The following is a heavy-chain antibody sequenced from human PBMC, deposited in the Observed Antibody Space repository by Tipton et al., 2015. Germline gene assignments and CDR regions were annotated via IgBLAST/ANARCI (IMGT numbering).Heavy chain of an antibody. CDR1: GGTFSNFA. J-gene: IGHJ6*02. CDR3: AIEERIYASFAMDV. Sequence: QSGAEVKKPGSSVKVSCKASGGTFSNFAISWVRQTPGQGLEWMGGIIPLVGRVDYAQKLQGRVTITADKSTSTAYLELSSLRSEDTAVYYCAIEERIYASFAMDVWGQGTTVTVPS. CDR2: IIPLVGRV. D-gene: IGHD3-16*01. V-gene: IGHV1-69*06.